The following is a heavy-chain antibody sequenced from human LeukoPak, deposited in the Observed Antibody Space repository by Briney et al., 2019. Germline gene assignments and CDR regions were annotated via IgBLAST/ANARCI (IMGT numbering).Heavy chain of an antibody. CDR2: MYLGGTT. D-gene: IGHD6-19*01. CDR3: AGLEGRYSTDWFYFFDY. V-gene: IGHV4-4*02. Sequence: SGTLSLTCIVSGGSISRLNLWSWLRQPPGKGLEWIGEMYLGGTTNFNPSLKSRVTILIDKSKNQLSLQLTSVTAADTAVYYCAGLEGRYSTDWFYFFDYWGQGALVTVSS. CDR1: GGSISRLNL. J-gene: IGHJ4*02.